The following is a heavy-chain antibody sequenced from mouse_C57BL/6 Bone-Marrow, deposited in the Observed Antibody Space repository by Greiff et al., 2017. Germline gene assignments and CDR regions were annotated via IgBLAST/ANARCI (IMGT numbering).Heavy chain of an antibody. Sequence: QVQLQQPGAELVRPGTSVKLSCKASGYTFTSYWMHWVKQRPGQGLEWIGVIDPSDSYTNSNQKFKGQATLTVDTSSSTAYLQLSSLTSEDSAVYYCARGDYYGSSYLYDCAYWGKGTTRTVSS. CDR1: GYTFTSYW. CDR2: IDPSDSYT. V-gene: IGHV1-59*01. J-gene: IGHJ2*01. D-gene: IGHD1-1*01. CDR3: ARGDYYGSSYLYDCAY.